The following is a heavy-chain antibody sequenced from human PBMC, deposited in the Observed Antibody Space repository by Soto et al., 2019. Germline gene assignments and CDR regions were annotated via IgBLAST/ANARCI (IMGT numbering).Heavy chain of an antibody. CDR1: GYNFFDYG. D-gene: IGHD1-1*01. J-gene: IGHJ1*01. CDR2: VSPKSGNT. V-gene: IGHV1-18*01. Sequence: QIQLVQSGAEVKKPGASVKVYCKASGYNFFDYGVSWVRQAPGQGREWMGWVSPKSGNTDYARKVQGRVTMSTDISSRTAYLELRGLIPDDTGVYYCARGRTVSTIGPLLVWGQGTLVSVSS. CDR3: ARGRTVSTIGPLLV.